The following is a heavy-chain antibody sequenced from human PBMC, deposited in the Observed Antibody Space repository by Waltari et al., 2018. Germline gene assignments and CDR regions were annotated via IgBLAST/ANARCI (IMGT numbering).Heavy chain of an antibody. Sequence: EVQLMESGETLVQPGRSLRLSCTTNGFSFGDYAMSWFRQAPGKGLEWVGFIRNQAYGAATEYAASVKDRFAISRDDSKGIAYLQMNNLKIEDTAMYYCSRVKSWGAGDYWGQGTLVTVSS. J-gene: IGHJ4*02. CDR3: SRVKSWGAGDY. D-gene: IGHD3-16*01. CDR2: IRNQAYGAAT. CDR1: GFSFGDYA. V-gene: IGHV3-49*03.